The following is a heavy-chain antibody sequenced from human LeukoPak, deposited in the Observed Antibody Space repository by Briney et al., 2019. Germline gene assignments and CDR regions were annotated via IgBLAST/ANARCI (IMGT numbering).Heavy chain of an antibody. CDR2: INTNSGGT. CDR1: GYTFTCYY. CDR3: ARDASLSSSAYFDY. Sequence: SVTVSRKSSGYTFTCYYMHGVRQAPGQGLEWMGWINTNSGGTNYAQKFQGRVTMARDKSISTAYMELSRLRSDDTAVYYCARDASLSSSAYFDYWGQGTLVTVSS. V-gene: IGHV1-2*02. D-gene: IGHD6-6*01. J-gene: IGHJ4*02.